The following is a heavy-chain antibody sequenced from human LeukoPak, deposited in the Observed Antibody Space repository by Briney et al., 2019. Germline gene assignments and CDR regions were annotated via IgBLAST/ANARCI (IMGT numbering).Heavy chain of an antibody. V-gene: IGHV3-9*01. CDR2: ISWNSGSI. CDR3: AKDDTTMVRGVFDY. CDR1: GFTFDDYV. J-gene: IGHJ4*02. Sequence: GGSLRLSCAASGFTFDDYVMHWVRQAPGKGLEWVSGISWNSGSIGYADSVKGRFTISRDNAKNSLYLQMNSLRAEDTALYYCAKDDTTMVRGVFDYWGQGTLVTVSS. D-gene: IGHD3-10*01.